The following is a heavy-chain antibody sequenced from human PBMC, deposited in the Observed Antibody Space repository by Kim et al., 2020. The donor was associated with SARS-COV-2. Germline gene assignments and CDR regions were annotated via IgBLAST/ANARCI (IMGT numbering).Heavy chain of an antibody. CDR3: ARGTGWELLLPEYFQH. J-gene: IGHJ1*01. D-gene: IGHD1-26*01. Sequence: VKGRCTISRDNAKNSVYLQMSSLRAEDTAVYYCARGTGWELLLPEYFQHWGQGTLVTVSS. V-gene: IGHV3-11*06.